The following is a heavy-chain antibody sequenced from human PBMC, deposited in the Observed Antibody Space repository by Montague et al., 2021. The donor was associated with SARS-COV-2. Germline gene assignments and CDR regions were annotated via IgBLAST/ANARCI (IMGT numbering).Heavy chain of an antibody. V-gene: IGHV4-61*01. CDR1: GGSVSSDSYY. D-gene: IGHD3-9*01. J-gene: IGHJ6*02. CDR2: FYYSGST. Sequence: SETLSLTCTVSGGSVSSDSYYWSWIRQPPGKGLEWIGYFYYSGSTNYNPSLKNRVTISVDTSKNQFSLKLTSVTAADTAVYCCARVYYDISAMDVWGRGTTVTVSS. CDR3: ARVYYDISAMDV.